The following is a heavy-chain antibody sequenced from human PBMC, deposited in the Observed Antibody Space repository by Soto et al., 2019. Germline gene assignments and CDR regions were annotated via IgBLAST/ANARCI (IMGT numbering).Heavy chain of an antibody. CDR1: GDTMKSSE. CDR3: GREGTKTLRYWFDL. CDR2: IYATGTS. J-gene: IGHJ5*02. V-gene: IGHV4-4*07. Sequence: SDTTALACTVCGDTMKSSEWSGIRKNAGKGLECMGRIYATGTSDYHPSLKGRVMISVDTSKKQFSLKLRAVTAADTAFYYSGREGTKTLRYWFDLWGQGISVTVPS. D-gene: IGHD1-1*01.